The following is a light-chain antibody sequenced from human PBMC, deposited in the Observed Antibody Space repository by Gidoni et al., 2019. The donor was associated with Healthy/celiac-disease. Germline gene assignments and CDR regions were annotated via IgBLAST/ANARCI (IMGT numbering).Light chain of an antibody. J-gene: IGLJ3*02. Sequence: SVLTQPPSASGTPGQRVTISCSGSSSNIGSNTVNWYQQLPGTAPKLLIYSNNQRPSGVPYRFSGSKSGTSASRAISGLQSEDEADYYCAAWDDSLNGWVFGGGTKLTVL. CDR3: AAWDDSLNGWV. CDR1: SSNIGSNT. CDR2: SNN. V-gene: IGLV1-44*01.